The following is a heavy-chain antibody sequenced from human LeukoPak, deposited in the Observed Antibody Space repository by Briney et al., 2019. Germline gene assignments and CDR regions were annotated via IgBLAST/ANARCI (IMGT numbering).Heavy chain of an antibody. D-gene: IGHD3-10*01. CDR1: GGTFSSYA. J-gene: IGHJ4*02. CDR3: ARASAYYGSGSYNSFDY. Sequence: GASVKVSCKASGGTFSSYAISWVRQAPGQGLEWMGGIIPIFGTANYAQKFQGRVTMTTDTSTSTAYMELRSLRSDDTAVYYCARASAYYGSGSYNSFDYWGQGTLVTVSS. V-gene: IGHV1-69*05. CDR2: IIPIFGTA.